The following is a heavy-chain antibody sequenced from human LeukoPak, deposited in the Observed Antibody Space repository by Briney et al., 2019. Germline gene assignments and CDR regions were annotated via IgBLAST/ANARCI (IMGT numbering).Heavy chain of an antibody. CDR3: ARDVAIAVAGPLGY. CDR1: GFNYSSYT. D-gene: IGHD6-19*01. CDR2: IYSGGST. J-gene: IGHJ4*02. Sequence: GGSLRLSCAASGFNYSSYTMSWVRQAPGKGLEWVSVIYSGGSTYYADSVKGRFTISRDNAKNSLYLQMNSLRAEDTAVYYCARDVAIAVAGPLGYWGQGTLVTVSS. V-gene: IGHV3-66*01.